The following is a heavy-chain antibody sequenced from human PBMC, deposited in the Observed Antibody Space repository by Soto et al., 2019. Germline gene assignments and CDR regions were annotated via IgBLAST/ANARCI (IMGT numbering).Heavy chain of an antibody. V-gene: IGHV3-7*01. Sequence: VHLVESGGGLVEPGGSLRLSCEASGFMFSSYWMSWVRQAPGEGLEWVANIKQDGSEIHYLESVEGRFTIFRDNARRSLYLQMNSLRAEDTAVYFCASYSGSYFPVGHDRWGQGTLVVVSP. CDR1: GFMFSSYW. J-gene: IGHJ5*02. CDR2: IKQDGSEI. CDR3: ASYSGSYFPVGHDR. D-gene: IGHD3-10*01.